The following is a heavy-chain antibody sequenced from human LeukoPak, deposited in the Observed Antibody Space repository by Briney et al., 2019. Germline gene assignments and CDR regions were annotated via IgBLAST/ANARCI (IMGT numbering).Heavy chain of an antibody. D-gene: IGHD3-22*01. V-gene: IGHV4-38-2*02. Sequence: SETLSLTCTVSGYSINSGYYWAWIRQGKGLEWIGRIYTSGSTNYNPSLKSRVTMSVDTSKNQFSLKLSSVTAADTAVYYCARDYYDSSGYYSFDYWGQGTLVTVSS. CDR2: IYTSGST. CDR3: ARDYYDSSGYYSFDY. CDR1: GYSINSGYY. J-gene: IGHJ4*02.